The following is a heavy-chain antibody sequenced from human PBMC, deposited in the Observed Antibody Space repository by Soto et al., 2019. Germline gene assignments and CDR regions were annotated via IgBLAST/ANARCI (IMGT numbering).Heavy chain of an antibody. CDR1: GGSFSGYY. D-gene: IGHD2-15*01. CDR3: ARHEGCSGGSCYPRLFDY. CDR2: INHSGST. V-gene: IGHV4-34*01. Sequence: SKTLSLTCAVYGGSFSGYYWSWIRQPPGKGPEWIGEINHSGSTNYNPSLKSRVTISVDTSKNQFSLKMSSVTAADTAVYYCARHEGCSGGSCYPRLFDYWGQGTLVTVSS. J-gene: IGHJ4*02.